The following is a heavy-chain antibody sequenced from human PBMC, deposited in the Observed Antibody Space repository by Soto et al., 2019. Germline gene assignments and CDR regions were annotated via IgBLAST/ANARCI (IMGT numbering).Heavy chain of an antibody. CDR2: IYYSGST. D-gene: IGHD3-22*01. Sequence: VQLQESGPGLVKPSQTLSLTCTVSGGSISSGDYYWSWIRQPPGKGLEWIGYIYYSGSTYYNPSLKSRVTISVDTSKNQFSLKLSSVTAADTAVYYCASSPALYDSSGYYYGWYFDLWGRGTLVTVSS. V-gene: IGHV4-30-4*01. CDR1: GGSISSGDYY. CDR3: ASSPALYDSSGYYYGWYFDL. J-gene: IGHJ2*01.